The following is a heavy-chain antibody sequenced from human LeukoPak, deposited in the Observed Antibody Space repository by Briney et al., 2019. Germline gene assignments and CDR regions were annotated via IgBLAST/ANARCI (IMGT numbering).Heavy chain of an antibody. CDR2: IYNSGTT. CDR3: TRPYSGDYAFDV. J-gene: IGHJ3*01. CDR1: GGSISNYY. D-gene: IGHD4-17*01. Sequence: SETLSLTCTVSGGSISNYYWSWIRQAPGKGLEWIGYIYNSGTTTYNPSLQSRATISVDTSQNQISLGLSSVTAADTAIYYCTRPYSGDYAFDVWGQGTMVTVSS. V-gene: IGHV4-59*08.